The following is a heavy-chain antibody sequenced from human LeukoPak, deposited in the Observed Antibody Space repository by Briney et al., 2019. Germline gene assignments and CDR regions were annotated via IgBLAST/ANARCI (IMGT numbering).Heavy chain of an antibody. CDR1: GYTFTSYY. CDR2: INPSGGST. J-gene: IGHJ1*01. D-gene: IGHD3/OR15-3a*01. Sequence: GASVKVSCKASGYTFTSYYMHWVRQAPGQGLEWMGIINPSGGSTSYAQKFQGRVTMTRDTSTSTVYMELSSLRAEDTAVYYCARDLKALDDFQHWGQGTLVTVSS. CDR3: ARDLKALDDFQH. V-gene: IGHV1-46*01.